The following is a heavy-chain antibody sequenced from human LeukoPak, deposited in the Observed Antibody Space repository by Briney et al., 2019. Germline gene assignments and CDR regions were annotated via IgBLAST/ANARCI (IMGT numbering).Heavy chain of an antibody. J-gene: IGHJ6*03. Sequence: SETLSLTCTVSGGSISSSSYYWGWIRQPPGKGLEWIGSIYYSGSTYYNPSLKSRVTISVDTSKNQFSLKLSSVTAADTAVYYCARGSYGDYFSYYYYYYMDVWGKGTTVTISS. D-gene: IGHD4-17*01. CDR3: ARGSYGDYFSYYYYYYMDV. CDR1: GGSISSSSYY. CDR2: IYYSGST. V-gene: IGHV4-39*07.